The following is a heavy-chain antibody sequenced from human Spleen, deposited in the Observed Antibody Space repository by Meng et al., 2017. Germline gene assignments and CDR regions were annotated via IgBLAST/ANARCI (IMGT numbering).Heavy chain of an antibody. CDR2: IYHSGNT. V-gene: IGHV4-4*02. J-gene: IGHJ4*02. CDR1: GGSISSSNW. Sequence: QVQLQESGPGLGKPSQTLSPPCAVSGGSISSSNWWSWVRQPPGKGREWIGEIYHSGNTNYNPSLKSRVAMSVDKSKNQFSLRLSSVTAADTAVYYCARARSSSWPFDYWGQGTLVTVSS. D-gene: IGHD6-13*01. CDR3: ARARSSSWPFDY.